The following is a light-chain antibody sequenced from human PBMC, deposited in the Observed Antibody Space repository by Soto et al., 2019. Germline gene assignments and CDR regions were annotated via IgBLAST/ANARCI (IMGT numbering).Light chain of an antibody. Sequence: IQLTQSPSSLSASVGDRVTITCRASQGITSYLAWYQQRPGKAPRLLIYSASTLQSGVPSRFSGSGYGTAFSLTISNLQPEDFATYYCQQLYSHPLTFSGGTEVDIK. CDR3: QQLYSHPLT. CDR1: QGITSY. V-gene: IGKV1-9*01. CDR2: SAS. J-gene: IGKJ4*01.